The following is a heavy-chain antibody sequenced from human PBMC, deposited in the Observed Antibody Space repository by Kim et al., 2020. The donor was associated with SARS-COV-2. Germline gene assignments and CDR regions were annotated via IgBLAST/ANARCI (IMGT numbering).Heavy chain of an antibody. CDR3: ARDYSHEGVQFYFDS. Sequence: ASVKVSRKAPGYTFSNHALHWVRQAPGQRLEGMGWINAGNGDTKYSQKFQGRVTMTRDTSASTVFTERSSLRSEDTAVYYCARDYSHEGVQFYFDSWGQGTLVTVSS. D-gene: IGHD5-18*01. CDR2: INAGNGDT. V-gene: IGHV1-3*01. CDR1: GYTFSNHA. J-gene: IGHJ4*02.